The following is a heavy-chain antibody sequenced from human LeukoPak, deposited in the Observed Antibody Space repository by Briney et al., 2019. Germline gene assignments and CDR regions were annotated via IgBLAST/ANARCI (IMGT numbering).Heavy chain of an antibody. CDR1: GGSISSYY. CDR3: ASFGTTREAWFDP. J-gene: IGHJ5*02. CDR2: IYYSGST. Sequence: PSETLSLTCTVSGGSISSYYWSWIRQPPGKGLEWIGYIYYSGSTNYDPSLKSRVTISVDTSKNQFSLKLSSVTAADTAVYYCASFGTTREAWFDPWGQGTLVTVSS. V-gene: IGHV4-59*01. D-gene: IGHD3/OR15-3a*01.